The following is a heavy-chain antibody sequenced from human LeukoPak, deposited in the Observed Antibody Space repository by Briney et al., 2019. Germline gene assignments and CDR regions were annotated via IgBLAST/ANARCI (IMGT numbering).Heavy chain of an antibody. V-gene: IGHV1-24*01. Sequence: ASVKVSCKVSGYTLTELSMHWVRQAPGKGLEWMGGFDPEDGETIYAQKFQGRVTMTEDTSTDTAYMELSSLRSGDTAVYYCATDRASNDSSGYYYFDYWGQGTLVTVSS. CDR3: ATDRASNDSSGYYYFDY. CDR2: FDPEDGET. D-gene: IGHD3-22*01. CDR1: GYTLTELS. J-gene: IGHJ4*02.